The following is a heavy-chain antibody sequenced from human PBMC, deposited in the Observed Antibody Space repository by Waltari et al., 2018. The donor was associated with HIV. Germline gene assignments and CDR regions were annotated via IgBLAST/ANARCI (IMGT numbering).Heavy chain of an antibody. V-gene: IGHV3-9*01. J-gene: IGHJ3*01. D-gene: IGHD3-22*01. CDR3: AKDHGGYWRRDDIYFDV. Sequence: EVQLVDAGGGWVQPGSSLRPSCGGSGLSIGGYPLHWARQRPGKVLEWVSAISDNSGSAAYADSVRGRFTVSRDNSKNSVYLQMDSLRPEDTAFYFCAKDHGGYWRRDDIYFDVWGRGTKVTVSS. CDR2: ISDNSGSA. CDR1: GLSIGGYP.